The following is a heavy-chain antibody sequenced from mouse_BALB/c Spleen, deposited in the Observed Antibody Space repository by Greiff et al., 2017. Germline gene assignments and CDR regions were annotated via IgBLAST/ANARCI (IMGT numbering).Heavy chain of an antibody. CDR1: GFSLTSYG. D-gene: IGHD2-10*02. J-gene: IGHJ4*01. CDR3: ARTYGNYGVYAMDY. V-gene: IGHV2-2*02. CDR2: IWSGGST. Sequence: VKLVESGPGLVQPSQSLSITCTVSGFSLTSYGVHWVRQSPGKGLEWLGVIWSGGSTDYNAAFISRLSISKDNSKSQVFFKMNSLQANDTAIYYCARTYGNYGVYAMDYWGQGTSVTVSS.